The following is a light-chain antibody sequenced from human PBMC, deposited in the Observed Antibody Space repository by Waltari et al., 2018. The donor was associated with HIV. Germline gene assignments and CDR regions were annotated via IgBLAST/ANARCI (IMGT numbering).Light chain of an antibody. J-gene: IGLJ2*01. V-gene: IGLV1-44*01. CDR3: AAWDDNRNAVV. CDR2: SNN. CDR1: RSNIRSTT. Sequence: QSVLTLPHSASGSPGQRVAISCYGSRSNIRSTTLTCHQLLSGTAPKLLINSNNQRPSGVPARFSGSKSGTSGSLAISGLQSEDEADYYCAAWDDNRNAVVFGGGTKLTVL.